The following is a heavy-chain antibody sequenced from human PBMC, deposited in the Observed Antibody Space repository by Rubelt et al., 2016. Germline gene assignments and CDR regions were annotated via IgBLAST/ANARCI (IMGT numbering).Heavy chain of an antibody. CDR3: AKRHRSSWYATEFDY. J-gene: IGHJ4*02. Sequence: EVQLLESGGGLVQPGGSLRLSCAASGFTFSSYAMSWVRQAPGKGLEWVSAISGSGGSTYYAGSVKGRFTISRDNSKNTLYLQMNRLRAEDTAVYYCAKRHRSSWYATEFDYWGQGTLVTVSS. D-gene: IGHD6-13*01. CDR1: GFTFSSYA. V-gene: IGHV3-23*01. CDR2: ISGSGGST.